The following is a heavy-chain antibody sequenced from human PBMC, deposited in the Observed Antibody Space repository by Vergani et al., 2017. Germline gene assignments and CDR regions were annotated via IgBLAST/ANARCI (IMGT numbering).Heavy chain of an antibody. CDR3: ARDLSHDFWSGYYYFDY. CDR2: IYYSGST. J-gene: IGHJ4*02. D-gene: IGHD3-3*01. V-gene: IGHV4-39*07. CDR1: GGSISSSSYY. Sequence: QLQLQESGPGLVKPSETLSLTCTVSGGSISSSSYYWGWIRQPPGKGLEWIGSIYYSGSTYYNPSLKSRVTISVDTSKNQFSLKLSSVTAADTAVYYCARDLSHDFWSGYYYFDYWGQGTLVTVSS.